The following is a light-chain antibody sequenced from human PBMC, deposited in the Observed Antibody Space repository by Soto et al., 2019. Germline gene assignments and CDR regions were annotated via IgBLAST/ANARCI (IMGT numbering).Light chain of an antibody. CDR3: QQYNDWPQT. J-gene: IGKJ1*01. CDR1: QRSSTN. Sequence: EIVMTQSAGTVSLSAKERDTLSCWARQRSSTNLAWYQQIPGQAPRLLIYGASTRATAIPARFSGSGSGTEFTLAISSLQSEDFAVYYCQQYNDWPQTFGLGTKVDIK. V-gene: IGKV3-15*01. CDR2: GAS.